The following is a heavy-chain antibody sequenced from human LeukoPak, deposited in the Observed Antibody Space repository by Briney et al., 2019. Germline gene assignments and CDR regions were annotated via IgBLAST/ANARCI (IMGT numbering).Heavy chain of an antibody. Sequence: GGSLRLSCAASGFTFSSYWMHWVRQAPGEGLVWVSRINSDGSSTSYADSVKGRFTISRDNAKNTLYLQMNSLRAEDTAVYYCVRGDTATLGYWGQGTLVTVSS. V-gene: IGHV3-74*01. D-gene: IGHD5-18*01. CDR3: VRGDTATLGY. CDR1: GFTFSSYW. J-gene: IGHJ4*02. CDR2: INSDGSST.